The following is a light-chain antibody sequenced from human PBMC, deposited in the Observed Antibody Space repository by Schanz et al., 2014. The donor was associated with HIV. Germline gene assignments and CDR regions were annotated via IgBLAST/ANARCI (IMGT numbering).Light chain of an antibody. CDR2: DVS. V-gene: IGLV2-23*02. Sequence: QSALTQPASVSGSPGQSITISCTGPSSDVGSYNLVSWYQQHPGKAPKLMIYDVSKRPSGVPDRFSGSKSGNTASLTVSGLQAEDEADYYCSSYAGSNTLVFGGGTKLTVL. CDR1: SSDVGSYNL. CDR3: SSYAGSNTLV. J-gene: IGLJ2*01.